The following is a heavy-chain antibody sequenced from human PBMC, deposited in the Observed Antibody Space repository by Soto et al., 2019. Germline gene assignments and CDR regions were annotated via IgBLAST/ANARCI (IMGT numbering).Heavy chain of an antibody. CDR2: ISSSSSTI. D-gene: IGHD1-26*01. Sequence: EVQLVESGGGLVQPGGSLRLSCAASGFTFSSYSMNWVRQAPGKGLEWVSYISSSSSTIYYADSVKGRFTISRDNAKNSLYLQMNSLRAEDTAVYYCAALAWIVGATTADYWGQRTLVTVSS. J-gene: IGHJ4*02. V-gene: IGHV3-48*01. CDR1: GFTFSSYS. CDR3: AALAWIVGATTADY.